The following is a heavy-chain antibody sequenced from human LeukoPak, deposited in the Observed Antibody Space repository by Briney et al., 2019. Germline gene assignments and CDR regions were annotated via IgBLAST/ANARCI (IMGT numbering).Heavy chain of an antibody. J-gene: IGHJ4*02. D-gene: IGHD3-10*01. V-gene: IGHV1-18*01. Sequence: ASVKVSCKASGYIFKNYAISWVRQAPGQGLEWMGWVSTYNGDTNYAQKFQGRVTITKDTSASTAYMELRSLRSDDTAVYYCARVYGSGSYWGQGTLVTVSS. CDR1: GYIFKNYA. CDR2: VSTYNGDT. CDR3: ARVYGSGSY.